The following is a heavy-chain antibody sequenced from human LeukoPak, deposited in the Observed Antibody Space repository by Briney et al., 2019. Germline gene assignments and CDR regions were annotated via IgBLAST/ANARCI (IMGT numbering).Heavy chain of an antibody. J-gene: IGHJ4*02. D-gene: IGHD5-12*01. CDR1: GYTFTSYA. CDR3: ARGVATNRYYFDY. V-gene: IGHV1-3*01. Sequence: GASVKVSCKASGYTFTSYAMHWVRQAPGQRLEWMGWINAGNGNTKYSQKFQGRVTITRDTSASTAYMELSSLRSEDTVVYSCARGVATNRYYFDYWGQGTLVTVSS. CDR2: INAGNGNT.